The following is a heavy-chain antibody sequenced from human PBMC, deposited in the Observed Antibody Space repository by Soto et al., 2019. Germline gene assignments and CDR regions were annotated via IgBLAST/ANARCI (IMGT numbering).Heavy chain of an antibody. J-gene: IGHJ3*02. CDR2: IYYSGST. D-gene: IGHD4-17*01. Sequence: SETLSLTCTVSGGSISSSSYYWGWIRQPPGKGLEWIGSIYYSGSTYYNPSLKSRVTISVDTSKNQFSLKLSSVTAADTAVYYCARHPYGDYAFDIWGQGTMVTVSS. V-gene: IGHV4-39*01. CDR1: GGSISSSSYY. CDR3: ARHPYGDYAFDI.